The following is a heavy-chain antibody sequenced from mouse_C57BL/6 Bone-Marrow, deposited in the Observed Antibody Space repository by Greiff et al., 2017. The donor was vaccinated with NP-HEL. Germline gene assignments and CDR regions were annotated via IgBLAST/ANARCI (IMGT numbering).Heavy chain of an antibody. V-gene: IGHV14-3*01. CDR3: ARRLGY. J-gene: IGHJ2*01. Sequence: EEKRKQAVAERVRPGASVKLSCTASGRNMKKKEREWGKQRNEKGREGRGRREGENGNTKYAPKFQGKATITADTSSNTAYLQLSSLTSEDTAIYSCARRLGYWGQGTTLTVSS. CDR1: GRNMKKKE. CDR2: REGENGNT.